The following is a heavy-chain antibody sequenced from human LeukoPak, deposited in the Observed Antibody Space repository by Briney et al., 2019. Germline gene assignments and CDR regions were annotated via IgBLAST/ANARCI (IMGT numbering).Heavy chain of an antibody. J-gene: IGHJ4*02. Sequence: ASVKVSCKTSGYTFISYYMHWVRQAPGQGLEWMGIINPGGGGTTYAQKFQGRVTMTRDTSTGTAYMEVSSLRSEDTAVYYCARGRYKLVEYWGQGTLVTVSS. V-gene: IGHV1-46*01. D-gene: IGHD1-1*01. CDR3: ARGRYKLVEY. CDR2: INPGGGGT. CDR1: GYTFISYY.